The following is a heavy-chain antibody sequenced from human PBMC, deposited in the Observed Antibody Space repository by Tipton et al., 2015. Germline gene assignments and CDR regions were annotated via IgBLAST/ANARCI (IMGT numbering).Heavy chain of an antibody. D-gene: IGHD5/OR15-5a*01. CDR1: GYTFTGYY. CDR3: ARDNSVEQSWWFDP. CDR2: INPSGVLT. J-gene: IGHJ5*02. Sequence: QLVQSGAEVKKPGASVKVSCKASGYTFTGYYMHWVRQAPGQGLEWMALINPSGVLTQYAEKFQGRLSMTRDASTSTNYMELTSLTSEDTAVYYCARDNSVEQSWWFDPWGQGTLVIVSS. V-gene: IGHV1-46*01.